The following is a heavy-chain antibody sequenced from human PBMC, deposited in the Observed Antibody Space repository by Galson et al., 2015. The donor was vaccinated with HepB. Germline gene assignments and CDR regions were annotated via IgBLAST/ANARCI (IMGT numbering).Heavy chain of an antibody. D-gene: IGHD3/OR15-3a*01. CDR2: ISYDGSNK. CDR1: GFTFDDYA. J-gene: IGHJ4*02. Sequence: SLRLSCAASGFTFDDYAMHWVRQAPGKGLEWVAVISYDGSNKYYADSVKGRFTISRDNSKNTLYLQMNSLRAEDTAVYYCARFLDPMGYFDYWGQGTLVTVSS. CDR3: ARFLDPMGYFDY. V-gene: IGHV3-30-3*01.